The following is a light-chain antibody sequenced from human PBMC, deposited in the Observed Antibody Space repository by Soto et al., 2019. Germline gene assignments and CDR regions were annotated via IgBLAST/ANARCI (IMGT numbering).Light chain of an antibody. CDR1: QSVSSY. CDR2: GAS. Sequence: EILMTPSPAPLSVSPGEGVTLSCRASQSVSSYLAWYQQKPGQPPRLLIYGASTRATGIPDRFSGSGSGTDFTLTISRLEPEDFAVYYCQQYGSSGTFGQGTKVDIK. J-gene: IGKJ1*01. V-gene: IGKV3-20*01. CDR3: QQYGSSGT.